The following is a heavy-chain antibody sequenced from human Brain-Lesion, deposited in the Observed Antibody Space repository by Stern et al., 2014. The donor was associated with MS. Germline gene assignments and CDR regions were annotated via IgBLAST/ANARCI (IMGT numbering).Heavy chain of an antibody. CDR3: AEGGSYGFVY. Sequence: QMQLVQSGAEVKKTGSSVKVSCQASGNTFTNRYLHWVRQAPGQALEWMGWITPFTGNTNYAQNFQDRVTITMDRSMSTDYMDLSSLRSDDTAIYFCAEGGSYGFVYWGQGTLVTVSS. V-gene: IGHV1-45*02. J-gene: IGHJ4*02. D-gene: IGHD4-17*01. CDR1: GNTFTNRY. CDR2: ITPFTGNT.